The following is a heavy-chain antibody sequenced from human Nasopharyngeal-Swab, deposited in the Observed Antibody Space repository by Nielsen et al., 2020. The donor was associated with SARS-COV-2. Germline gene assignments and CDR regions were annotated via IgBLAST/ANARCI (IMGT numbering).Heavy chain of an antibody. V-gene: IGHV3-11*04. J-gene: IGHJ6*03. CDR3: ARASNGAYMDV. Sequence: GESLKIPCAASEFTSSDYYMSWIRQAPGKGLEWLSYIRTGGSAMFYADSVEGRFTISRDDTKNSLYLQMNSLRVEDTAVYYCARASNGAYMDVWGKGTTVTVSS. CDR2: IRTGGSAM. CDR1: EFTSSDYY. D-gene: IGHD2-8*01.